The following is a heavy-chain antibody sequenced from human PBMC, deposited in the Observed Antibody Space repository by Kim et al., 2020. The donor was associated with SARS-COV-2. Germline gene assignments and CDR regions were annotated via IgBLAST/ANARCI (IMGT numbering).Heavy chain of an antibody. D-gene: IGHD3-10*01. Sequence: SETLSLTCAVYGGSFSGYYWSWIRQPPGKGLEWIGEINHSGSTNYNPSRKSRVTISVDTSKNQFSLKLSSVTAADTAVYYCARMGAYGSGRYYSSYYYYGMDVWGQGTTVTVSS. V-gene: IGHV4-34*01. CDR2: INHSGST. CDR3: ARMGAYGSGRYYSSYYYYGMDV. CDR1: GGSFSGYY. J-gene: IGHJ6*02.